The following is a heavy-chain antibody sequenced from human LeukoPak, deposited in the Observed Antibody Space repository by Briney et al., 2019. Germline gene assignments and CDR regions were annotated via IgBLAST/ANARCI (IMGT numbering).Heavy chain of an antibody. CDR3: ARGKRAAPSYCSGGSCKHFDY. CDR1: GGSFSGYY. V-gene: IGHV4-34*01. Sequence: SETLSLTCAVSGGSFSGYYWSWIRQPPGKGLEWIGEINHSGSTNYNPSLKSRVTISVDTSKNQFSLKLSSVTAADTAVYYCARGKRAAPSYCSGGSCKHFDYWGQVTLVTVSS. CDR2: INHSGST. D-gene: IGHD2-15*01. J-gene: IGHJ4*02.